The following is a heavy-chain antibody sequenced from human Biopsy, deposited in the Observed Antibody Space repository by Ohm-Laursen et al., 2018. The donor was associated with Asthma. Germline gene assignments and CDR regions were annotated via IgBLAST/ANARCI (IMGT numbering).Heavy chain of an antibody. Sequence: SQTLSLTWAVSGGSISSGGYSWSWIRQPPGKGLEWIGYIYHSGSTNYNPSLKSRVTISVDTSKNQFSLKLSSVTAADTAVYYCARITNDRIAAAGRYYYYGMDVWGQGTTVTVSS. CDR2: IYHSGST. CDR3: ARITNDRIAAAGRYYYYGMDV. D-gene: IGHD6-13*01. CDR1: GGSISSGGYS. J-gene: IGHJ6*02. V-gene: IGHV4-30-2*01.